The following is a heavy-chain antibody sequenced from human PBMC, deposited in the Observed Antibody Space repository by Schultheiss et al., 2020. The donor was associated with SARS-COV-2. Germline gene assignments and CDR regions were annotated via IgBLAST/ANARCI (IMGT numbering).Heavy chain of an antibody. D-gene: IGHD4-17*01. CDR3: ARDPPPDYGDYYYYGMDV. CDR1: GGTFSSYA. CDR2: IIPIFGTA. V-gene: IGHV1-69*13. J-gene: IGHJ6*02. Sequence: SVKVSCKASGGTFSSYAISWVRQAPGQGLEWMGGIIPIFGTANYAQKFQGRVTITADESTSTAYMELSSLRSEDTAVYYCARDPPPDYGDYYYYGMDVWGQGTTVTVSS.